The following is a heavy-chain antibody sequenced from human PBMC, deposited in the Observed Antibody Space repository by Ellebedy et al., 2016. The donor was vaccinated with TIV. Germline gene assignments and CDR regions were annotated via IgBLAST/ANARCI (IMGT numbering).Heavy chain of an antibody. CDR1: GFTFSSYA. J-gene: IGHJ6*02. CDR3: AKRVTMVRGVITHYYYSMDV. CDR2: ISGSGGST. D-gene: IGHD3-10*01. Sequence: PGGSLRLSCAASGFTFSSYAMSWVRQAPGKGLEWVSAISGSGGSTYYADSVKGRFTISRDNSKHTLYLQMNSLRAEDTAVYYCAKRVTMVRGVITHYYYSMDVWGQGTTVTVSS. V-gene: IGHV3-23*01.